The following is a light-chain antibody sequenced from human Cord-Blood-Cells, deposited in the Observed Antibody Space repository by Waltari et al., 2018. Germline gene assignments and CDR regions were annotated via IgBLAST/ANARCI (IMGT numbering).Light chain of an antibody. CDR2: RNK. CDR3: AAWDDSLSGWV. J-gene: IGLJ3*02. V-gene: IGLV1-47*01. CDR1: SSNIGRNY. Sequence: QSVLTQPPSASGTPGQRVTISCSGSSSNIGRNYVYWYQPLPGTAPKLLIYRNKQRPSGGPDRVSGSKSGTSDSRAISGPRSEEEADYYCAAWDDSLSGWVFGGGTKLTVL.